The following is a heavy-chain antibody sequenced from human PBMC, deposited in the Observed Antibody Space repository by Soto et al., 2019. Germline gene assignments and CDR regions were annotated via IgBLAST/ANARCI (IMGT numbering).Heavy chain of an antibody. V-gene: IGHV4-59*12. D-gene: IGHD2-2*01. CDR1: GGSISRYY. Sequence: SETLSLTCSVSGGSISRYYWSWIRQPPGKGLEWIGYIYHSGSTNYNPSLKSRVTISLDTSKNQFSLKLSSVTAADTAVYYCARGRGDIVVVPAYYYYYYYMDVWGKGTTVTVSS. CDR2: IYHSGST. CDR3: ARGRGDIVVVPAYYYYYYYMDV. J-gene: IGHJ6*03.